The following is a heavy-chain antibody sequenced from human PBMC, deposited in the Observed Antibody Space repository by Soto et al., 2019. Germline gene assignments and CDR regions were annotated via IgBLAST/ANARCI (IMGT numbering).Heavy chain of an antibody. V-gene: IGHV3-30*18. Sequence: QVQLVESGGGVVQPGRSLRLSCAASGFTFSSYGMHWVRQAPGKGLEWGAVISYDGSNKYYADSVKGRFTISRDNSKNTLYLQMNSLRAEDTAVYYCAKDLGPPYSYGFDAFDIWGQGTMVTVSS. CDR2: ISYDGSNK. D-gene: IGHD5-18*01. J-gene: IGHJ3*02. CDR1: GFTFSSYG. CDR3: AKDLGPPYSYGFDAFDI.